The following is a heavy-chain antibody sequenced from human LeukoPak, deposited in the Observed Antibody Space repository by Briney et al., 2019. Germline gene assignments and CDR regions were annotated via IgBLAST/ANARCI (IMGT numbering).Heavy chain of an antibody. J-gene: IGHJ4*02. Sequence: GGSLRLSCAASGFTFSSYWMSWVRQAPGKGLEWVANIKQDGSEKYYVDSVKGRFTISRDNAKNSLYLQMNSLSAEDTAVYCCAREGGGLRYFDWLLSSYFDYWGQGTLVTVSS. CDR1: GFTFSSYW. CDR2: IKQDGSEK. V-gene: IGHV3-7*01. D-gene: IGHD3-9*01. CDR3: AREGGGLRYFDWLLSSYFDY.